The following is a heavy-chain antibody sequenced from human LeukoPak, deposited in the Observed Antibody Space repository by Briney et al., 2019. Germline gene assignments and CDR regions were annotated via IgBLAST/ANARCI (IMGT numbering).Heavy chain of an antibody. D-gene: IGHD4-17*01. CDR1: GGSFSGYY. CDR2: INHSGST. J-gene: IGHJ4*02. CDR3: ARLKATVSIHAYFDS. V-gene: IGHV4-34*01. Sequence: PSETLSLTCAVYGGSFSGYYWSWIRQPPGKGLEWIGEINHSGSTNYNPSLKSRVTISSDTSKNQFSLELSSVTPADTAVYYCARLKATVSIHAYFDSWGQGTLVTVSS.